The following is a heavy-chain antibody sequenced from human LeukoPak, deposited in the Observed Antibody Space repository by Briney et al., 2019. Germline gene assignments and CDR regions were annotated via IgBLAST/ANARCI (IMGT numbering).Heavy chain of an antibody. CDR2: ISGSGGST. D-gene: IGHD3-22*01. J-gene: IGHJ4*02. Sequence: PGGSLRLSCAASGFTFSSYAMSWVRQAPGKGLEWVSAISGSGGSTYYADSVKGRFTISRDNSKNTLYLQMNSLRAEDTAVYYCATYEGYYDSSGYPEDYWGQGTLVTVSS. CDR3: ATYEGYYDSSGYPEDY. CDR1: GFTFSSYA. V-gene: IGHV3-23*01.